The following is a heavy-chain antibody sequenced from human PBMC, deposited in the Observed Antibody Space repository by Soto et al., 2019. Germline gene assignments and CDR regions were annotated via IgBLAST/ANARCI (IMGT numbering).Heavy chain of an antibody. CDR2: ISGSGGST. J-gene: IGHJ4*02. CDR1: GFTFSSYA. V-gene: IGHV3-23*01. CDR3: AKDRDPPPPIYCSSTSCYQVD. D-gene: IGHD2-2*01. Sequence: EVQLLESGGGLVQPGGSLRLSCAASGFTFSSYAMSWVRQAPGKGLEWVSAISGSGGSTYYADSVKGRFTISRDNSKNTLYLEMNRLRAEDTGVFFCAKDRDPPPPIYCSSTSCYQVDWGQGTLVTVSS.